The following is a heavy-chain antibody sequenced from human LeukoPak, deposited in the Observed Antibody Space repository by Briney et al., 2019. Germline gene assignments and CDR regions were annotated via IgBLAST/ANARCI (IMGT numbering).Heavy chain of an antibody. CDR1: GFTFSSYG. Sequence: PGGSLRLSCAASGFTFSSYGMSWVRQAPGKGLEWVSLISGGGGDTFYADSVKGRFTISRDNSKNTLYLQMNSLRGDDTAVYYCARGLFLSGYLDAFDIWGQGTVVTVSS. J-gene: IGHJ3*02. CDR2: ISGGGGDT. D-gene: IGHD3-22*01. CDR3: ARGLFLSGYLDAFDI. V-gene: IGHV3-23*01.